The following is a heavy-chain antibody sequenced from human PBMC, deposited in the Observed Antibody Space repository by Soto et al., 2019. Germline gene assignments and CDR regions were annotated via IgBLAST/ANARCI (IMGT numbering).Heavy chain of an antibody. Sequence: ASVKVSCKASGYTFTSYGISWVRQAPGQGLEWMGWISAYNGNTNYAQKLQGRVTMTTDTSTSTAYMELRSLRSDDTAVYYCARDQRVSVVAGWFDPWGQGTLGTVSS. J-gene: IGHJ5*02. CDR1: GYTFTSYG. CDR3: ARDQRVSVVAGWFDP. CDR2: ISAYNGNT. V-gene: IGHV1-18*01. D-gene: IGHD2-15*01.